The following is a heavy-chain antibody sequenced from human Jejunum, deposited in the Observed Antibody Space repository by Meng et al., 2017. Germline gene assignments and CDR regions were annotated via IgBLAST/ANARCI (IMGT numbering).Heavy chain of an antibody. J-gene: IGHJ4*02. Sequence: QVQLVESGAEVKKPGAYGKVSRKTSGYTFTSFGISWVRQAPGQGLEWMGWISPYNGNTKYAQKLQGRVTMTTDTSTSTAYMELRSLRSDDTAVYYCARDGVSFTMVRGGTYWGQGTLVTVSS. CDR2: ISPYNGNT. CDR3: ARDGVSFTMVRGGTY. D-gene: IGHD3-10*01. CDR1: GYTFTSFG. V-gene: IGHV1-18*01.